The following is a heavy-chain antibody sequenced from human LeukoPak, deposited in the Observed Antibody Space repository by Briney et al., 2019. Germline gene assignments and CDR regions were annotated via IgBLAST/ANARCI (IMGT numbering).Heavy chain of an antibody. V-gene: IGHV3-11*06. J-gene: IGHJ6*02. CDR3: ARSLDV. Sequence: SVKGRFTISRDNAQNSLYLQMDSLRAEDTAVYYCARSLDVWGQGTTVTVSS.